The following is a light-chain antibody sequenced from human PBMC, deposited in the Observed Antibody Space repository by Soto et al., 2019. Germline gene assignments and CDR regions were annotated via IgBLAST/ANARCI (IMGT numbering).Light chain of an antibody. CDR2: WAS. CDR3: QQDDIIHLT. J-gene: IGKJ4*01. Sequence: ILMTQSPDSLAVSLGESATINCKSSQTVLYSSNNKHYLAWYQQKPGQPPKRHIYWASTRESWVPDRFSGRVSVTDFTRTISGLQAEYGAVYYCQQDDIIHLTFGGRTKVEIK. V-gene: IGKV4-1*01. CDR1: QTVLYSSNNKHY.